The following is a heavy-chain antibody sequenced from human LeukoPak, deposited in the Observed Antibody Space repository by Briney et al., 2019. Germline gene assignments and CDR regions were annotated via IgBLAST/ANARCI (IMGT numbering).Heavy chain of an antibody. J-gene: IGHJ4*02. D-gene: IGHD3-16*01. CDR3: AKVPYGRGVVKWGYQGAFDY. Sequence: PGGSLRLSCAASGFTFNNYWMNWVRQAPGKGLEWVANIKQDGSAQNYVDSVKGRFTISRDNAKNSLYLQMNSLRAEDTALYYCAKVPYGRGVVKWGYQGAFDYWGQGTLVTVSS. CDR2: IKQDGSAQ. CDR1: GFTFNNYW. V-gene: IGHV3-7*03.